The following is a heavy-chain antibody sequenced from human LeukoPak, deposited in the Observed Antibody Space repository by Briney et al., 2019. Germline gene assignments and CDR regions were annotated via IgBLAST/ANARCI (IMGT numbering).Heavy chain of an antibody. CDR2: IKSKTGGGTT. Sequence: GGSLRLSCAASGFTFSNAWMSWVRQAPGKGLEWVGRIKSKTGGGTTDYAAPVKGRFTISRDDSKNTLYLQMNSLKTEDTAVYYCTNFVAGTFDYWGQGTLVAVSS. CDR1: GFTFSNAW. CDR3: TNFVAGTFDY. D-gene: IGHD6-19*01. V-gene: IGHV3-15*01. J-gene: IGHJ4*02.